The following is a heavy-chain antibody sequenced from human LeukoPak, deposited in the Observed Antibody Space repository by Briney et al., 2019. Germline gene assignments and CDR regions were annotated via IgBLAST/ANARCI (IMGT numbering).Heavy chain of an antibody. CDR3: ARGFALDF. V-gene: IGHV6-1*01. CDR2: TYYRSKWYY. Sequence: SQSLSLTCDISGDTVSSNSAAWNWIRQSPSRGLEWLGRTYYRSKWYYDYAVSVKSRITISPDTSKNQFSLQLNSVTADDTAVYYCARGFALDFWGQGTMVSVSS. J-gene: IGHJ3*01. CDR1: GDTVSSNSAA.